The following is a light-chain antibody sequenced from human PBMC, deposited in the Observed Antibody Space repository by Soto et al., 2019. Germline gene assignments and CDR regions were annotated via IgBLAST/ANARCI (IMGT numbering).Light chain of an antibody. CDR1: GSISST. Sequence: EIVMTQSPATMSVSPLERVTLSCRASGSISSTLAWYHQRPGQAPRLLIYGASTRATGVPARFSGSGSGTEFTLTISSLQSEDSAVYYCHQYNHWPLTFGGGTRVEIK. V-gene: IGKV3-15*01. CDR2: GAS. CDR3: HQYNHWPLT. J-gene: IGKJ4*01.